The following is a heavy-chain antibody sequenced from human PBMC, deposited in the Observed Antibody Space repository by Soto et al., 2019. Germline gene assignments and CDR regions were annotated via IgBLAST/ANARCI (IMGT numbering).Heavy chain of an antibody. Sequence: QVQLVQSGAEVKKPGSSVKVSCKASGGTFSDYAISWVRQAPGQGLEWMGGIIPLFGTSGTANYAQKFEDSVTFTTDESTSKAYMELSSLRSDDTAVYYCATTLGPGVSRSHDYQYFYVLYVWGPGTTVTVSS. D-gene: IGHD2-8*01. CDR3: ATTLGPGVSRSHDYQYFYVLYV. J-gene: IGHJ6*02. CDR2: IIPLFGTSGTA. CDR1: GGTFSDYA. V-gene: IGHV1-69*01.